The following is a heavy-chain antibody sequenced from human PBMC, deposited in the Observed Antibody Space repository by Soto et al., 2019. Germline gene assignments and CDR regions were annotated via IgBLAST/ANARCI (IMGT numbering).Heavy chain of an antibody. J-gene: IGHJ6*02. CDR2: IYWNDEQ. D-gene: IGHD6-13*01. Sequence: XGPTLENPTQTLTLTCTFSGFSLSTSVVGVGWIRQPPGKALEWLALIYWNDEQYYNPSLRNRLTITRDTSKNQVVLTMTNMDPVDTATYYCAHRLPGPSGYDVWGQGTTVTVSS. V-gene: IGHV2-5*01. CDR3: AHRLPGPSGYDV. CDR1: GFSLSTSVVG.